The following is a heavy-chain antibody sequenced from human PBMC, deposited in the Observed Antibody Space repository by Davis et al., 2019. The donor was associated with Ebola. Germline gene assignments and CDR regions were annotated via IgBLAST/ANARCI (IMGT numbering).Heavy chain of an antibody. D-gene: IGHD1-26*01. Sequence: ASVKVSCKASGYTFTGYYMHWVRQAPGQGLEWMGWINPNSGGPNYAQKFQGWVTMTRDTSISTAYMELSRRRSDDPAVYYCARGGGSSKRTMGYWGQGTLVTVSS. CDR1: GYTFTGYY. J-gene: IGHJ4*02. CDR2: INPNSGGP. CDR3: ARGGGSSKRTMGY. V-gene: IGHV1-2*04.